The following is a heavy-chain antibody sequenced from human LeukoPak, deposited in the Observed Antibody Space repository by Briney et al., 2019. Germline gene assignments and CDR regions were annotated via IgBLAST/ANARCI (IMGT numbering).Heavy chain of an antibody. CDR3: ARGIYNDCYFDY. V-gene: IGHV4-34*01. CDR2: ITHSGVS. J-gene: IGHJ4*02. CDR1: GGSVNGFY. D-gene: IGHD2-21*02. Sequence: PSETLSLTCVVYGGSVNGFYWSWIRQPPGKGLEWIGEITHSGVSSYNPSLKGRVTISVDTSKNQFSLKLRSVTAADTAVYYCARGIYNDCYFDYWGQGTLVTVSS.